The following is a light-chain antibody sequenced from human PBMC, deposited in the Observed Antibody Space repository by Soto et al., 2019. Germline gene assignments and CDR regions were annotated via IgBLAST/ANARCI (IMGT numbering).Light chain of an antibody. Sequence: QLVLTQSPSASASLGASVELTCTLSSGHSTYNIAWHQQQPEKGPRYLMKVNSDGSYSKGDGIPDRFSGSSSGAERHLTIANLQSEDEADYYCQTWGTGIHQVFGGGTKLTVL. CDR1: SGHSTYN. CDR3: QTWGTGIHQV. CDR2: VNSDGSY. J-gene: IGLJ3*02. V-gene: IGLV4-69*01.